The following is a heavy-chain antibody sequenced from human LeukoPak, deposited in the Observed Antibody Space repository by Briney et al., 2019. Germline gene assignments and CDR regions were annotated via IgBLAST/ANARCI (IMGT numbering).Heavy chain of an antibody. J-gene: IGHJ6*03. CDR3: ASRPGGFGGYYYMDV. CDR2: INHSGST. D-gene: IGHD3-10*01. CDR1: GGSFSGYY. V-gene: IGHV4-34*01. Sequence: PSETLSLTCAVHGGSFSGYYWSWIRQPPGKGLEWIGEINHSGSTNYNPSLKSRVTISVDTSKNQFSQKLSSVTAADTAVYYCASRPGGFGGYYYMDVWGKGTTVTVSS.